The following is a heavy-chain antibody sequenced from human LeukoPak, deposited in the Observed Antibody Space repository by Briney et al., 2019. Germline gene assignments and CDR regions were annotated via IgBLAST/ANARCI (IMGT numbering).Heavy chain of an antibody. Sequence: SVKVSCKASGYTFTSYYMHWVRQAPRQGLEWMGGIIPIFGTANYAQKFQGRVTITADESTSTAYMELSSLRSEDTAVYYCATDYSNYAYYYYYYGMDVWGQGTTVTVSS. CDR2: IIPIFGTA. D-gene: IGHD4-11*01. J-gene: IGHJ6*02. V-gene: IGHV1-69*13. CDR3: ATDYSNYAYYYYYYGMDV. CDR1: GYTFTSYY.